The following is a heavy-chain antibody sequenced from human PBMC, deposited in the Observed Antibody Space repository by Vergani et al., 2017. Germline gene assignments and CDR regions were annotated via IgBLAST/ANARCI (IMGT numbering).Heavy chain of an antibody. Sequence: QVQLVQSAAEVKKPGTPVKVSCKASGYTFTDYFMHWVRQAPGQGLEWMGCINPNSGGTNYAQKFQGRVTMTRDTSISTDYLELSNLRSDDTAVYYCARVGTSSNRDYFDYWGQGTLVTVSS. CDR1: GYTFTDYF. CDR3: ARVGTSSNRDYFDY. CDR2: INPNSGGT. J-gene: IGHJ4*02. V-gene: IGHV1-2*02. D-gene: IGHD2-2*01.